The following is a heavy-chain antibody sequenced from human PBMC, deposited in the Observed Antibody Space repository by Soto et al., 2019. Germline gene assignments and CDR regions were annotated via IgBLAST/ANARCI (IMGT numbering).Heavy chain of an antibody. Sequence: ASVKVSCKASGGTFSSYTISWVRQAPGQGLEWMGRIIPILGIANYAQKFQGRVTITADKSTSTAYMELSSLRSEDTAVYYCARDIGCSSTSCYHWFDPWGQGTLVTVSS. J-gene: IGHJ5*02. V-gene: IGHV1-69*04. CDR1: GGTFSSYT. CDR2: IIPILGIA. D-gene: IGHD2-2*01. CDR3: ARDIGCSSTSCYHWFDP.